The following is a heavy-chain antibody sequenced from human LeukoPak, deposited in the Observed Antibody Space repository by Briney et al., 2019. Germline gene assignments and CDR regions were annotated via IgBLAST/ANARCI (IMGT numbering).Heavy chain of an antibody. J-gene: IGHJ4*02. Sequence: SETLSLTCAVYGGPFSGYYWSWIRQPPGKGLEWIGEINHSGSTNYNPSLKSRVTISVDTSKNQFSLKLSSVTAADTAVYYCARVRGWYGSYYFDYWGQGTLVTVSS. CDR2: INHSGST. CDR1: GGPFSGYY. D-gene: IGHD6-19*01. V-gene: IGHV4-34*01. CDR3: ARVRGWYGSYYFDY.